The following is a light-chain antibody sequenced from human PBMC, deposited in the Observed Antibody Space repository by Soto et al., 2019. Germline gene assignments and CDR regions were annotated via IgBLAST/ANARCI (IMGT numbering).Light chain of an antibody. Sequence: EIVLTQSPGTLSLSPGDRATLSCRASQSVSFSYLAWYQQKAGQAPRLLIYGATNRATGIPDRFSGSESGTDFTLTISRLEPEDFAVYYCQQYGSSPLTFGGGTKVEIK. V-gene: IGKV3-20*01. CDR1: QSVSFSY. CDR2: GAT. J-gene: IGKJ4*01. CDR3: QQYGSSPLT.